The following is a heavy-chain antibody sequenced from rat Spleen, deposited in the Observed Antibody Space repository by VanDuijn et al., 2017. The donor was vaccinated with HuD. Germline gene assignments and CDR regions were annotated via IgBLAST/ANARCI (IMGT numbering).Heavy chain of an antibody. CDR2: IWPSGST. J-gene: IGHJ4*01. V-gene: IGHV2-72*01. Sequence: QVQLKESGPGLVQPAQTLSLTCSVSGFSLTSYHVSWVRQPPGKSLVWMGIIWPSGSTNYNLAVQSRLSISRDTSKSQVFLKMDSLQPEDTGTYYCARQGGYNSYVMDAWGQGASVTVSS. CDR1: GFSLTSYH. CDR3: ARQGGYNSYVMDA. D-gene: IGHD1-4*01.